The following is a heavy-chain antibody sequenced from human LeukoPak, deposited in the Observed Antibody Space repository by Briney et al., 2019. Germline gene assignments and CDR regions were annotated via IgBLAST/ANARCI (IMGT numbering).Heavy chain of an antibody. CDR2: INHSGST. J-gene: IGHJ3*02. D-gene: IGHD3-9*01. Sequence: SETLSLTCAVYGGSFSAYYWSWIRQPPGKGLEWIGEINHSGSTNNNPSLTSRVTISVDTSKNQFSLNLSSVTAADTALYYCARRNLYYDILTEADAFDIWGQGTMVTVSS. CDR1: GGSFSAYY. CDR3: ARRNLYYDILTEADAFDI. V-gene: IGHV4-34*01.